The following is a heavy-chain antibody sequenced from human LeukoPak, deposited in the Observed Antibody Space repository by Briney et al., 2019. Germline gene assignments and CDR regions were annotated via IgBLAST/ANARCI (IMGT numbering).Heavy chain of an antibody. CDR1: GYTFTVYY. D-gene: IGHD5-18*01. CDR3: ARDPNVDTAMAHDAFDI. V-gene: IGHV1-2*02. CDR2: INPNSGGT. J-gene: IGHJ3*02. Sequence: ASVKVSCKASGYTFTVYYMHWVRQAPGQGLEWMGWINPNSGGTNYAQKFQGRVTMTRDTSISTAYMELSRLRSDDTAVYYCARDPNVDTAMAHDAFDIWGQGTMVTVSS.